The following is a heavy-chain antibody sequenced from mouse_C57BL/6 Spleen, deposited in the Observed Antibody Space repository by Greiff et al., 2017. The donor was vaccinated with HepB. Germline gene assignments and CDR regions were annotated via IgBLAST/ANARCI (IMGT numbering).Heavy chain of an antibody. J-gene: IGHJ4*01. CDR1: GFSFTSYS. V-gene: IGHV2-9-1*01. CDR3: ARKGGEAMDY. CDR2: ISTGGGT. Sequence: QVQLKESGPGLVAPSQSLSISCTVSGFSFTSYSISWVRQPPGQGLEWLGVISTGGGTNYNSALKSRQSISKDNSKSQVFLKMNSLQTDDTARYYCARKGGEAMDYWGQGTSVTVSS.